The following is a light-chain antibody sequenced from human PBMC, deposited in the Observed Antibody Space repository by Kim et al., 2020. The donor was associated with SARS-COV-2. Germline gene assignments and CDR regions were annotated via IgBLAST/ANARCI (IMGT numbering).Light chain of an antibody. CDR2: GAS. Sequence: MTQSPGTLSVSLGDTATLSCRASRSVNSLLAWYQQRRGQPPRLLIHGASNRATDVPPRFSGSGSGTEFTLTISGLQSEDFATYYCQQYSHWPPYSFGQGTKLEI. CDR1: RSVNSL. J-gene: IGKJ2*01. CDR3: QQYSHWPPYS. V-gene: IGKV3-15*01.